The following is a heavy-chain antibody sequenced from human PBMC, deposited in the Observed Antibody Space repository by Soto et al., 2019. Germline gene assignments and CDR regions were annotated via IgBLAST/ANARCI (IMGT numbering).Heavy chain of an antibody. V-gene: IGHV1-69*13. D-gene: IGHD1-26*01. Sequence: SVKVSCKASGYTFTSYGISWVRQAPGQGLEWMGGIIPIFGTANYAQKFQGRVTITADESTSTAYKELSSLRSEDTAVYYCARGPSGGYYYFDYWGQGTLVTVSS. CDR1: GYTFTSYG. CDR2: IIPIFGTA. CDR3: ARGPSGGYYYFDY. J-gene: IGHJ4*02.